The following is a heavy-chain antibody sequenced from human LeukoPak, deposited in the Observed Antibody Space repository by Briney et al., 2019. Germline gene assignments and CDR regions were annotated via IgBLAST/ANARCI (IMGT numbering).Heavy chain of an antibody. CDR1: GFKLRTDR. V-gene: IGHV3-21*01. CDR3: TRTKEMAADHDAFDI. D-gene: IGHD5-24*01. J-gene: IGHJ3*02. Sequence: GGSLRLSCVASGFKLRTDRMNWVRPAPGKGVEWVSSISSGGSYKFYADSVKGRFTISRDNAKNSLYLQMNSLRAEDTAVYYCTRTKEMAADHDAFDIWGQGTMVTVSS. CDR2: ISSGGSYK.